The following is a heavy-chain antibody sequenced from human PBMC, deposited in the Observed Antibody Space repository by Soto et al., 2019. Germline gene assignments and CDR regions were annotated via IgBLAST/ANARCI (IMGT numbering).Heavy chain of an antibody. J-gene: IGHJ6*04. CDR2: ISSSSSYI. CDR1: GFTFSSYS. CDR3: ARGSGPLTHPVDV. Sequence: GGSLRLSCAASGFTFSSYSMNWVRQAPGKGLEWVSSISSSSSYIYYADSVKGRFTISRDNAKNSLYLQMNSLRAEDTAVYYCARGSGPLTHPVDVWGKGTTVTVSS. V-gene: IGHV3-21*01.